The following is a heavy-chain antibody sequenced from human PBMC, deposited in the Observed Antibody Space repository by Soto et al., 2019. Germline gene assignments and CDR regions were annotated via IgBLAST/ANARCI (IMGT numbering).Heavy chain of an antibody. Sequence: QMQLVESGGGVVQPGRSLRLSCAASGFTFRSYGIHWVRQAPGKGLEWVALIWFDGSKKYYVDSVKGRFAVSRDNSMNTLYLQMNILRVEDTAVYYCARDRLVPYGYGMDVWGQGTTVTVSS. D-gene: IGHD2-2*01. CDR3: ARDRLVPYGYGMDV. CDR2: IWFDGSKK. CDR1: GFTFRSYG. J-gene: IGHJ6*02. V-gene: IGHV3-33*01.